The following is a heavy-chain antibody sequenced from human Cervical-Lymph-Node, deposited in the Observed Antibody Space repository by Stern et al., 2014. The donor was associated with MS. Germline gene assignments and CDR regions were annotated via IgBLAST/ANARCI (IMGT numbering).Heavy chain of an antibody. Sequence: VQLVESGGGLVQPGGSLRLSCAASGFPFSGYSMNWVRQAPGQGLEWIYYLDSSSSSTYYADSVKGRFTISRANANNLLFLQMNSLRVEDTAVYYCAKDYYGSGSYPSWGQGTLVTVSS. CDR2: LDSSSSST. CDR1: GFPFSGYS. J-gene: IGHJ5*02. V-gene: IGHV3-48*04. D-gene: IGHD3-10*01. CDR3: AKDYYGSGSYPS.